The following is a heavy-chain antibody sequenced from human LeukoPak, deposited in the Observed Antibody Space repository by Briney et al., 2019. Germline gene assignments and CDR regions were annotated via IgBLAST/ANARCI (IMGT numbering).Heavy chain of an antibody. V-gene: IGHV3-74*01. CDR3: AGGGTVTNFDY. Sequence: GGSLRLSCAASGFTFSSYWMHWVRQAPGEGLVWVSRINSDESITTYADSVKGRFTIFRDNAKNTLYLQMNSLRAEDTAVYYCAGGGTVTNFDYWGQGTLVTVSS. J-gene: IGHJ4*02. CDR1: GFTFSSYW. CDR2: INSDESIT. D-gene: IGHD4-17*01.